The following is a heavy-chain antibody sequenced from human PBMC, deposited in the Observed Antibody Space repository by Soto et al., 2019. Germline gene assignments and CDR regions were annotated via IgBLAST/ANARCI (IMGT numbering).Heavy chain of an antibody. V-gene: IGHV3-49*03. CDR3: TREVQWFGEFDSKYGYNWFDP. Sequence: PGGSLRLSCTASGFTFGDYAMSWFRQAPGKGLEWVGFIRSKAYGGTTEYAASVKGRFTISRDDSKSIAYLQMNSLKTEDTAVYYCTREVQWFGEFDSKYGYNWFDPWGQGTLVTVSS. CDR2: IRSKAYGGTT. CDR1: GFTFGDYA. D-gene: IGHD3-10*01. J-gene: IGHJ5*02.